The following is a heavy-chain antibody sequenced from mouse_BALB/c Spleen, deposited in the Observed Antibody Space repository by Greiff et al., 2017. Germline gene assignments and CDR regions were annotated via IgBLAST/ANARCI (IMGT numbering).Heavy chain of an antibody. Sequence: VQLQQSGAELVKPGASVKMSCKASGYTFTSYWMHWVKQRPGQGLEWIGYINPSTGYTEYNQKFKDKATLTADKSSSTAYMQLSSLTSEDSAVYYCVRYGYAMDYWGQGTSVTVSS. CDR1: GYTFTSYW. CDR3: VRYGYAMDY. V-gene: IGHV1-7*01. CDR2: INPSTGYT. J-gene: IGHJ4*01. D-gene: IGHD2-14*01.